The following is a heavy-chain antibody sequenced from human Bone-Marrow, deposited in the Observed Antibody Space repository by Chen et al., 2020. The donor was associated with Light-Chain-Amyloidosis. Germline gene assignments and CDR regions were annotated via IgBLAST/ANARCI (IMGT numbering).Heavy chain of an antibody. Sequence: EVQLVESGGGLVQPGGCLRLSCAASGFSFSSYWMHWVRQAPGKGLVWVSRINTDGSTTTYADSVRGRFTISRDNAENTLFLQMSSLRAEDTAIYYCVYDSHREAAFDIWGQGTMVTVSS. D-gene: IGHD3-22*01. V-gene: IGHV3-74*02. J-gene: IGHJ3*02. CDR2: INTDGSTT. CDR1: GFSFSSYW. CDR3: VYDSHREAAFDI.